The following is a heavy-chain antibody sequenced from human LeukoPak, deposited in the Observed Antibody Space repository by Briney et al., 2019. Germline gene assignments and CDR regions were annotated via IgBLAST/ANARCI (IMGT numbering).Heavy chain of an antibody. CDR2: IIPIFGTA. J-gene: IGHJ6*02. CDR1: GGTFSSYA. V-gene: IGHV1-69*13. Sequence: SVKVSCKASGGTFSSYAISWVRQAPGQGLEWMGGIIPIFGTANYAQKFQGRVTITADESTSTAYMELSSLGSEDTAVYYCARMSYSYGLNYYYGMDVWGQGTTVTVSS. CDR3: ARMSYSYGLNYYYGMDV. D-gene: IGHD5-18*01.